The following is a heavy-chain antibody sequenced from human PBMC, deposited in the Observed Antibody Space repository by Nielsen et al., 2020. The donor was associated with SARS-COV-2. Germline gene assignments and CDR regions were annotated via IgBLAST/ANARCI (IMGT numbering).Heavy chain of an antibody. CDR1: GFTFSDYY. Sequence: GGSLRLSCAASGFTFSDYYLSWVRQAPGKGLEWVSVIYTDGSTSRADSVKGRFTISRDNSKNTLYLQMNSLRAEDTAVYYCARDNWGRMDVWGQGTTVTVSS. CDR2: IYTDGST. J-gene: IGHJ6*02. D-gene: IGHD7-27*01. V-gene: IGHV3-66*01. CDR3: ARDNWGRMDV.